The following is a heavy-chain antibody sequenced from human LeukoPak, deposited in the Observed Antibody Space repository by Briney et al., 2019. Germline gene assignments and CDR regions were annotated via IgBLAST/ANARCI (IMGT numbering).Heavy chain of an antibody. D-gene: IGHD2-2*01. CDR2: IKPNSSRT. J-gene: IGHJ6*02. CDR1: GYTSTGYN. Sequence: ASAKVSSKASGYTSTGYNMQWGCHTPEQGGEWMGWIKPNSSRTNYAQKFQGRVTLTRDTSISTDYMELSRLGSDDTAVYFCARDHCVSSGCYEDYYYGMDVWGRGTTVTVSS. V-gene: IGHV1-2*02. CDR3: ARDHCVSSGCYEDYYYGMDV.